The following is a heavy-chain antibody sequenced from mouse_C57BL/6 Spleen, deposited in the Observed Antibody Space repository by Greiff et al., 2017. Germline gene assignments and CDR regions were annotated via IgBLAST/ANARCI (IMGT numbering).Heavy chain of an antibody. D-gene: IGHD2-1*01. V-gene: IGHV1-50*01. J-gene: IGHJ3*01. Sequence: QVQLQQPGAALVKPGASVKLSCKASGSTFTSYWMQWVKQRPGQGLEWIGEIDPSDSYPNYHPKFKGKATLTVDTSSSTAYMQLSSLTSEDSAVYDCARRSRNFPWFALWGQGTLVTVS. CDR3: ARRSRNFPWFAL. CDR2: IDPSDSYP. CDR1: GSTFTSYW.